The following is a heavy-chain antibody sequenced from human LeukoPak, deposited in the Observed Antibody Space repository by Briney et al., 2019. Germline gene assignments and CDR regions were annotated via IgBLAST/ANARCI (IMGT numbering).Heavy chain of an antibody. J-gene: IGHJ6*03. D-gene: IGHD1-26*01. CDR1: GDSISSGDYY. Sequence: PSQTLSLTCTVSGDSISSGDYYWSWIRQPAGKGLEWIGRISSSGSTNYNPSLKSRVTISVDTSKNQFSLKLSSVTAADTAVYYCARAVWEPRGISDYYYYYMDVWGKGTTVTISS. CDR2: ISSSGST. V-gene: IGHV4-61*02. CDR3: ARAVWEPRGISDYYYYYMDV.